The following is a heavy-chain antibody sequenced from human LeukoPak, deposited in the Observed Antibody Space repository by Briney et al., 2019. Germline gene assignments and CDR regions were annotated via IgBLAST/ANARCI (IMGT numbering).Heavy chain of an antibody. Sequence: SETLSLTCTVSGGSISSYYWSWIRQAPGKGLEWIGYIYYRGSSMYNPSLKSRVTISLDTSKNQFSLNLISVTAADTAVYYCARSRGYRNYGMDVWGQGTTVTVSS. CDR1: GGSISSYY. J-gene: IGHJ6*02. CDR3: ARSRGYRNYGMDV. D-gene: IGHD5-24*01. V-gene: IGHV4-59*08. CDR2: IYYRGSS.